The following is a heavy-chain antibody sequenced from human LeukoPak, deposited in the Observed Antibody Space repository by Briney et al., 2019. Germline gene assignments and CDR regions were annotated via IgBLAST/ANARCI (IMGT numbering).Heavy chain of an antibody. CDR1: GYTFTGYW. V-gene: IGHV1-2*02. CDR3: ARKARAGGFDY. CDR2: ISPSGGST. J-gene: IGHJ4*02. Sequence: GASVKVSCKAFGYTFTGYWMHWVRQAPGQGPEWMGVISPSGGSTIYAQKFKGRVTMTRDTSISTAYMELSRLRSDDTAVYYCARKARAGGFDYWGQGTLVTVSS.